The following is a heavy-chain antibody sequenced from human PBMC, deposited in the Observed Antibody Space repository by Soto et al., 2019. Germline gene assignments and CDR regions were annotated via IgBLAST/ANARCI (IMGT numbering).Heavy chain of an antibody. CDR1: GAAINSYY. CDR3: ARVDGYDN. J-gene: IGHJ4*02. V-gene: IGHV4-59*01. Sequence: SETRSLTCTVSGAAINSYYWTWIRQAPGMGLEWIGYIYYTGSTNYNPSLESRVTVSVDRSRNQFSLELRSVTAADTAVYYCARVDGYDNWGQGTQVTVSS. D-gene: IGHD5-18*01. CDR2: IYYTGST.